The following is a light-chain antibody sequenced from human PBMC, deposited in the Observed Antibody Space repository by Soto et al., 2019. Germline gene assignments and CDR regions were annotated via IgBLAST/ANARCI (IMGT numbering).Light chain of an antibody. CDR3: LALFT. J-gene: IGKJ3*01. Sequence: EIVMTQSPATLSVSPGERATLSCRASQSVSSNLAWYQQKPGQAPRLLIYGASTRATGIPARFSGSGSGTEFTLTISSLQSEDFAVYYCLALFTFGPGTKVDIK. CDR1: QSVSSN. V-gene: IGKV3-15*01. CDR2: GAS.